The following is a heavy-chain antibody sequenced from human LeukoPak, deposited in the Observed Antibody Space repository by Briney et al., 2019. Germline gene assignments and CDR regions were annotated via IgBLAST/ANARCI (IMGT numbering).Heavy chain of an antibody. Sequence: PSETLSLTCTVSGASISSSNYYWGWIRQPPGKGLEWIGSLYYSGRSYYNPSLKSRVTISVDTSKNQFSLKLNSVTAADTAVYYCAENYDILTGPFDSWGQGTLVSVSS. D-gene: IGHD3-9*01. CDR1: GASISSSNYY. V-gene: IGHV4-39*01. CDR3: AENYDILTGPFDS. CDR2: LYYSGRS. J-gene: IGHJ4*02.